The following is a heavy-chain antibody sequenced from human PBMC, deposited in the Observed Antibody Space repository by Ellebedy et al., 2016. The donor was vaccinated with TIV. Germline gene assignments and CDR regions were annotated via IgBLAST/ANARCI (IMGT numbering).Heavy chain of an antibody. CDR2: IGGSGGST. J-gene: IGHJ5*02. CDR3: AKDHGAYVSSEFDP. Sequence: GESLKISXAASGFTFSSYAMSWVRQAPGKGLEWVSAIGGSGGSTYYADSVKGRFTISRDNSKNTLYLQMNSLRAEDTAVSDCAKDHGAYVSSEFDPWGQGTLVTVSS. D-gene: IGHD4-17*01. V-gene: IGHV3-23*01. CDR1: GFTFSSYA.